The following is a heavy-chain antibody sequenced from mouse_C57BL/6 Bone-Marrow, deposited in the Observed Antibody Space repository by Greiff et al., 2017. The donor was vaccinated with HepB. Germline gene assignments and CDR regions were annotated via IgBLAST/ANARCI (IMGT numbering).Heavy chain of an antibody. J-gene: IGHJ1*01. CDR3: ARGDYYCSREIYWYFDV. CDR2: IHPNSGST. D-gene: IGHD1-1*01. CDR1: GYTFTSYW. Sequence: VQLQQPGAELVKPGASVKLSCKASGYTFTSYWMHWVKQRPGQGLEWIGMIHPNSGSTNYNEKFKSKATLTVDKSSSTAYMQLSSLTSEDSAVYYCARGDYYCSREIYWYFDVWGPGTTVTVSS. V-gene: IGHV1-64*01.